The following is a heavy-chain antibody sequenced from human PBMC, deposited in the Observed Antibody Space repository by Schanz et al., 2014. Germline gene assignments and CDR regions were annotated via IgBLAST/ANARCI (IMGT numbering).Heavy chain of an antibody. J-gene: IGHJ4*02. Sequence: EVQLVESGGGLVQPGGSLRLSCVASGFSFSTHAMSWVRQAPGQGLEWVSGINTSGGSRYYAESVKGRFTISRDNSKNLVVLQMNSLRVDDTAVYYCTKEDATALWYFEHWGQGTLVTVSS. V-gene: IGHV3-23*04. CDR3: TKEDATALWYFEH. CDR1: GFSFSTHA. CDR2: INTSGGSR. D-gene: IGHD6-13*01.